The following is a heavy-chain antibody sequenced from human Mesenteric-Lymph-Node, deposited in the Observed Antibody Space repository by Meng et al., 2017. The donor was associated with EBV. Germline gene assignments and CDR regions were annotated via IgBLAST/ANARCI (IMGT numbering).Heavy chain of an antibody. D-gene: IGHD4-17*01. Sequence: QVQFVQPGPEVKKPGASVKVSCKASGYIFTSYDFGWLRQAPGQRLEWMGWISAHNAKTDFAQKVQGRVILTTDTSTSTAYMELRSLTYDDTAIYYCARLNEGFTSYGDAYYFDYWGQGTLVTVSS. J-gene: IGHJ4*02. CDR2: ISAHNAKT. V-gene: IGHV1-18*01. CDR3: ARLNEGFTSYGDAYYFDY. CDR1: GYIFTSYD.